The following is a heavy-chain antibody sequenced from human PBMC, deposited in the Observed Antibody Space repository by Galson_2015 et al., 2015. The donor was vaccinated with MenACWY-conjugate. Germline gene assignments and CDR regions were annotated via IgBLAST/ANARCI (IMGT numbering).Heavy chain of an antibody. CDR3: AKGLWFGELSPLDY. J-gene: IGHJ4*02. D-gene: IGHD3-10*01. CDR2: ISGSGAST. V-gene: IGHV3-23*01. Sequence: SLRLSCAASGFTFSSYAMSWVRQAPGKGLEWVSTISGSGASTYYAASVKGRFPISRDNSKNTLLLQMNSLRAEDTAVYYCAKGLWFGELSPLDYWGQGTLVTVSS. CDR1: GFTFSSYA.